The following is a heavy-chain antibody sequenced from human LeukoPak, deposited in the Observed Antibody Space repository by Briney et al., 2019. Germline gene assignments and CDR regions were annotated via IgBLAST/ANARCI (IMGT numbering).Heavy chain of an antibody. CDR1: GGSISSSSYY. CDR3: ARASIRYFDWLFPFDY. J-gene: IGHJ4*02. CDR2: IYYSGST. D-gene: IGHD3-9*01. Sequence: PSETLSLTXTVSGGSISSSSYYWGWIRQPPGKGLEWIGSIYYSGSTYYNPSLKGRVTISVDTSKNQFSLKLSSVTAADTAVYYCARASIRYFDWLFPFDYWGQGTLVTVSS. V-gene: IGHV4-39*07.